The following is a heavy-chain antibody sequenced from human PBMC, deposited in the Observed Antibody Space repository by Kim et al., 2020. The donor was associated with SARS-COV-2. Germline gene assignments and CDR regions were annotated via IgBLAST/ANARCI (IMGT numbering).Heavy chain of an antibody. CDR2: IYHSGST. J-gene: IGHJ5*02. V-gene: IGHV4-38-2*02. CDR1: GYSISSGYY. D-gene: IGHD3-3*01. Sequence: SETLSLTCTVSGYSISSGYYWGWIRQPPGKGLEWIGSIYHSGSTYYNPSLKSRVTISVDTSKNQFSLKLSSVTAADTAVYYCARAGGYYYFCSVPRGFDPWGQGTLVTVSS. CDR3: ARAGGYYYFCSVPRGFDP.